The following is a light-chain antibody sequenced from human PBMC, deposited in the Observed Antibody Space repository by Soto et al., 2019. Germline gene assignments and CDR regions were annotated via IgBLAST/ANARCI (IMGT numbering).Light chain of an antibody. CDR1: SGHSSYA. J-gene: IGLJ7*01. Sequence: QAVLTQSPSASASLGASVKLTCTLSSGHSSYAIAWHQQQPEKGPRYLMKVNTDGSHSKGDGIPDRFSGSSSGAERYITISALQSEDEADYYCQTWGTCIRVFGGGTQLTVL. V-gene: IGLV4-69*01. CDR3: QTWGTCIRV. CDR2: VNTDGSH.